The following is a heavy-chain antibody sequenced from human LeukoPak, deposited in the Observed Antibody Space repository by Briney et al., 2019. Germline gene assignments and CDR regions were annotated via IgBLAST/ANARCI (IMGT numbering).Heavy chain of an antibody. D-gene: IGHD5-18*01. Sequence: PSETLSLTCTVSGGSISSYYWSWIRQPPGKGLEWIGYTSNSGSTNYNPSLKSRVTISVDTSKNQFSLRLSSVTAADTAVYYCSRGGYIYGGHNWFDPWGQGTLVTVSS. CDR1: GGSISSYY. J-gene: IGHJ5*02. CDR2: TSNSGST. CDR3: SRGGYIYGGHNWFDP. V-gene: IGHV4-59*01.